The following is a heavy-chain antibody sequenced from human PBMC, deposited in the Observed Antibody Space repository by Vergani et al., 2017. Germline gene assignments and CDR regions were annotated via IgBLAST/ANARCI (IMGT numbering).Heavy chain of an antibody. J-gene: IGHJ6*03. CDR2: IDHTGRP. D-gene: IGHD4-11*01. Sequence: QVQLHQWGGGLLKPSETLSLTCVVNGGSFTSYHWTWIRQSPGEGLEWVGDIDHTGRPEYNPSLKRRLTVSVDKSRNQFPLTPNSVTATDTAIYFCARVNTETNGHLYYFYYMDVRGQGTAVPGS. CDR3: ARVNTETNGHLYYFYYMDV. V-gene: IGHV4-34*01. CDR1: GGSFTSYH.